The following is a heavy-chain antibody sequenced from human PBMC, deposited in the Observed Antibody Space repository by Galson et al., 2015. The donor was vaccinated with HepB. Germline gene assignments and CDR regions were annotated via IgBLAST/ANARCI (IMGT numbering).Heavy chain of an antibody. V-gene: IGHV3-7*03. CDR3: TRANWNNVVVFDS. CDR1: GLTFGSYW. CDR2: IKQDGSQK. J-gene: IGHJ4*02. Sequence: SLRLSCAASGLTFGSYWMNWVRQAPGKGLEWVANIKQDGSQKYYVDSVKGRFAISRDNAKNSLYLQMSSLGAEDTAVYFCTRANWNNVVVFDSWGPGTLVTVSS. D-gene: IGHD1/OR15-1a*01.